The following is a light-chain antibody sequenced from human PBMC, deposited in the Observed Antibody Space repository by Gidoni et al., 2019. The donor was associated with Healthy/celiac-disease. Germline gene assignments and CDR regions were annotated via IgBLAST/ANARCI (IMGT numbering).Light chain of an antibody. CDR1: QGISSY. Sequence: AIRMTQSPSSLSASTGDRVTITCRASQGISSYLAWYQQKPGKAPKLLIYAASTLQSGVPSRFSGSGSGTDFTLTISCLQSEDFATYYCQQYYSYPGGTFGPGTKVDIK. V-gene: IGKV1-8*01. CDR3: QQYYSYPGGT. CDR2: AAS. J-gene: IGKJ3*01.